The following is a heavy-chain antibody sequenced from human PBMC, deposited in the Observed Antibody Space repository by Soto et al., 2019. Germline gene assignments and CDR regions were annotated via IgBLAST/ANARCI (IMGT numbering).Heavy chain of an antibody. Sequence: SATLSLTCPFSGCSISVYDLSWLRQPPGKGLEWIGNVYYSGGAKYNPSVKRRVSISVDTSKNQFSLNLSSVTAADTAVYYCTRDGDGRMTKNPYYYYGMDVWGPGITVTVSS. CDR3: TRDGDGRMTKNPYYYYGMDV. CDR2: VYYSGGA. CDR1: GCSISVYD. J-gene: IGHJ6*02. D-gene: IGHD2-21*02. V-gene: IGHV4-59*01.